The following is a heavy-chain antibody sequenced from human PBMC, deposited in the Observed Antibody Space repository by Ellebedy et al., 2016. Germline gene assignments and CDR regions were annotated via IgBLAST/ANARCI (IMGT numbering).Heavy chain of an antibody. CDR1: GFTFSSFW. V-gene: IGHV3-23*01. J-gene: IGHJ6*02. Sequence: GESLKISXAASGFTFSSFWMNWVRQAPGKGLEWVATITGNSGRTYYADSVRGRFTISRDNSKNTLYLQMNSLRAEDTAVYYCAVGATVTTPENYHYYGMNVWGQGTTVTVSS. D-gene: IGHD4-17*01. CDR2: ITGNSGRT. CDR3: AVGATVTTPENYHYYGMNV.